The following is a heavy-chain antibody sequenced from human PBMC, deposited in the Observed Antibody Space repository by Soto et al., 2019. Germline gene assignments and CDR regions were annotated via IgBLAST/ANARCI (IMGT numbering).Heavy chain of an antibody. CDR3: ARGGGYCSGGSCYPYYYYGMDV. Sequence: GASVKVSCKASGGTFSSYAISWVRQAPGQGLEWMGGIIPIFGTANYAQKFQGRVTITADESTSTAYMELSSLRSEDTAVYYCARGGGYCSGGSCYPYYYYGMDVWGQGTTVTVS. D-gene: IGHD2-15*01. V-gene: IGHV1-69*13. CDR2: IIPIFGTA. J-gene: IGHJ6*02. CDR1: GGTFSSYA.